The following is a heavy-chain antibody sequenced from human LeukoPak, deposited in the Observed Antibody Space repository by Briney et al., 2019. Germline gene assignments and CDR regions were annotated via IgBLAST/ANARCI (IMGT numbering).Heavy chain of an antibody. J-gene: IGHJ4*02. CDR1: GGTFSSYA. CDR2: IIPIFGTA. CDR3: ARGGYYDSSGYSDF. Sequence: ASVKVSCKASGGTFSSYAISWVRQAPGQGLEWMGGIIPIFGTANYAQKFQGRVTITTDESTSTAYMELSSLRSEDTAVYYCARGGYYDSSGYSDFWGQGTLVSVSS. V-gene: IGHV1-69*05. D-gene: IGHD3-22*01.